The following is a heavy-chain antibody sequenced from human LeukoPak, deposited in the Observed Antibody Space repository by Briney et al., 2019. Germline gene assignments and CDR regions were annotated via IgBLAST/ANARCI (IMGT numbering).Heavy chain of an antibody. D-gene: IGHD6-6*01. V-gene: IGHV1-69*13. J-gene: IGHJ4*02. CDR3: ARARNISSSSSDY. Sequence: SVKVSCKASGYTFTSYGISWVRQAPGQGLEWMGGIIPIFGTANYAQKFQGRVTITADESTSTAYMELSSLRSEDTAVYYCARARNISSSSSDYWGQGTLVTVSS. CDR2: IIPIFGTA. CDR1: GYTFTSYG.